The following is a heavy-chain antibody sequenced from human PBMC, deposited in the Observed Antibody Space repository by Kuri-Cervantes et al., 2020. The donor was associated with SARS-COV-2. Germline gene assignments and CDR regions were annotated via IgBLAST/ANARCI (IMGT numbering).Heavy chain of an antibody. V-gene: IGHV4-34*01. D-gene: IGHD2-8*01. Sequence: GSLRLSCAVYGGSFSGYYWSWIRQPPGKGLEWIGYIYYSGSTYYNPSLKSLVTISVDTSKNQFSLKLSSVTAADTAVYYCARMEYGSVTWTRNPRNDYYGLDVWGQGTTVTVSS. CDR3: ARMEYGSVTWTRNPRNDYYGLDV. CDR2: IYYSGST. J-gene: IGHJ6*02. CDR1: GGSFSGYY.